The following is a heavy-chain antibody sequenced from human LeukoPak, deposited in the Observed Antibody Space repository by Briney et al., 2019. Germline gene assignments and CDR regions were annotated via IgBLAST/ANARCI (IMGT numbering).Heavy chain of an antibody. J-gene: IGHJ4*02. CDR3: ARGRGSYRQDYFDY. V-gene: IGHV1-69*05. CDR1: GGNLSIYA. Sequence: SVKRSCKASGGNLSIYAIRWVPQAPGQGLEWMGGVIPIFATVNYAQKFQGRVTTTTDDYTSTAYMELSSLTSENTAVYYCARGRGSYRQDYFDYWGQGTLVTVSS. CDR2: VIPIFATV. D-gene: IGHD1-26*01.